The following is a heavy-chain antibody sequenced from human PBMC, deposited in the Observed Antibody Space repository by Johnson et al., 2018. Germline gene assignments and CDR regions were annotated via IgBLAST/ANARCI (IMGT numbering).Heavy chain of an antibody. V-gene: IGHV3-33*05. Sequence: QVQLVESGGGVVQPGRSLRLSCAASGFIFSTQGMHWVRQTPGKGLEWVALILYDGSNEYYADSVKGRFTISRDNSKNTLYLQMNTVRAEDTAVYYCARDLGKGRYVHYWGQGTLVTVSS. CDR3: ARDLGKGRYVHY. CDR1: GFIFSTQG. CDR2: ILYDGSNE. D-gene: IGHD4-23*01. J-gene: IGHJ4*02.